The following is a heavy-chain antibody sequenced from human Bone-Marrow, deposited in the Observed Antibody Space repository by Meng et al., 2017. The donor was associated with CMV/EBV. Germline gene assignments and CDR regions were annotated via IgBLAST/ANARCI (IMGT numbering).Heavy chain of an antibody. Sequence: SETLSLTCTVSGGSISSSSYYWGWIRQPPGKGLEWIGSIYYSGSTYYNPSLKSRVTVSVDTSKNQFSLKMTSLTAADTAVYYCARAGVVPAHLFDYWGQGTLVTVSS. CDR3: ARAGVVPAHLFDY. CDR1: GGSISSSSYY. J-gene: IGHJ4*02. D-gene: IGHD2-2*01. CDR2: IYYSGST. V-gene: IGHV4-39*07.